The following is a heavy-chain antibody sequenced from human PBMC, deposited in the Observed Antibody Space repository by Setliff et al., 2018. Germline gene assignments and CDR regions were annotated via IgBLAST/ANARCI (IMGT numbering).Heavy chain of an antibody. J-gene: IGHJ3*02. V-gene: IGHV3-23*01. D-gene: IGHD1-1*01. CDR1: GFTFSSYA. CDR2: ISGTGGST. Sequence: GGSLRLSCAASGFTFSSYAMSWVRQAPGKGLEWVSAISGTGGSTYYAYSVKGRFTISRDNSKNTLYLQMNSLRAEDTAVYYCAKDWSNNYWAFDIWGLGTVVPVSS. CDR3: AKDWSNNYWAFDI.